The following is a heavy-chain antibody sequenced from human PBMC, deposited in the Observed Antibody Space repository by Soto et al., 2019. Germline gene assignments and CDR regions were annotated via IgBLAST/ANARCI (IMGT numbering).Heavy chain of an antibody. D-gene: IGHD3-3*01. CDR2: IKSDGSGT. CDR3: ARDFWSGYYTGHDY. J-gene: IGHJ4*02. Sequence: PGGSLRLSCAASGFIFGASVIHWVRQAPGKGLVWVSRIKSDGSGTSYADSVKGRFTISRDNAKNTLYLQMNSLRAEDTAVYYCARDFWSGYYTGHDYWGQGTLVTVSS. V-gene: IGHV3-74*01. CDR1: GFIFGASV.